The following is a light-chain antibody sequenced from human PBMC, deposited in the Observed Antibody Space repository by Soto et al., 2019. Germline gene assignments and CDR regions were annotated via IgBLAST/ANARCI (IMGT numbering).Light chain of an antibody. CDR1: SSDVGGYNY. CDR3: SSYTRSNTLVV. J-gene: IGLJ2*01. V-gene: IGLV2-14*03. Sequence: QSALTQPASVSGSPGQSITISCTGTSSDVGGYNYVSWYQHHPGKAPKLMIYDVSNRPSGVSNCFSGFKSGNTASLTISGLQAEDEADYYCSSYTRSNTLVVFGGGTKLTVL. CDR2: DVS.